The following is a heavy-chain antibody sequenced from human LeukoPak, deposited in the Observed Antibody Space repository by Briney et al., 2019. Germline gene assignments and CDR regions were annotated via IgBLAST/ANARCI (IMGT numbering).Heavy chain of an antibody. CDR1: DESFSGYY. CDR2: ISYSGST. D-gene: IGHD2-2*01. CDR3: ARKYCSTISCSYGFDI. J-gene: IGHJ3*02. V-gene: IGHV4-34*01. Sequence: SETLSLTCAVYDESFSGYYWSWIRQAPGKGLEWIGEISYSGSTNYNPSLESRVTISVDTSKNQFSLKLSSVTAADTAMYFCARKYCSTISCSYGFDIWGQGTKVTVSS.